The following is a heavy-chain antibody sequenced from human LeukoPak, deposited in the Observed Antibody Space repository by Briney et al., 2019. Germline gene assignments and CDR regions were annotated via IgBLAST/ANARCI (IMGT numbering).Heavy chain of an antibody. D-gene: IGHD3-22*01. CDR1: GYTFTSYY. Sequence: ASVKVSCKASGYTFTSYYMHWVRQAPGQGLEWMGIINPSGGSTSYAQKIQGRVTMTTDTSTSTAYMELRSLRSDDTAVYYCARVTYYYDSSGYYRGYYYYYYMDVWGKGTTVTISS. CDR3: ARVTYYYDSSGYYRGYYYYYYMDV. V-gene: IGHV1-46*03. CDR2: INPSGGST. J-gene: IGHJ6*03.